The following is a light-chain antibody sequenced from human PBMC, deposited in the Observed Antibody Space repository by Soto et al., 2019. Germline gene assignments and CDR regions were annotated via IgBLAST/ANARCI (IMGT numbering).Light chain of an antibody. V-gene: IGLV2-14*01. CDR3: SSYTSSRAYV. J-gene: IGLJ1*01. CDR2: EVS. CDR1: SSDVGGYNY. Sequence: SALTQPASVSGSTGQSITISCTGTSSDVGGYNYVSWYQQQSGKAPKLMIHEVSNRPSGVSNRFSGSKSGNTASLTISGLQAEDEADYYCSSYTSSRAYVFGIGTKVTVL.